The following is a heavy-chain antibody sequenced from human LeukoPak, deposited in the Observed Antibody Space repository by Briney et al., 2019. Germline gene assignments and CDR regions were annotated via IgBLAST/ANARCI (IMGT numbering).Heavy chain of an antibody. J-gene: IGHJ5*02. Sequence: SETLSLTCIVSDGFTSNSIYYWAWIRQPPGEGLEWIGSIHYSGKTYYYPSLKSRVTMSVDTSKNQFSLKLSSVTAADTAVYYRARRCGGDCYSKMGLDPWGQGTAVTVSS. D-gene: IGHD2-21*02. CDR2: IHYSGKT. V-gene: IGHV4-39*01. CDR1: DGFTSNSIYY. CDR3: ARRCGGDCYSKMGLDP.